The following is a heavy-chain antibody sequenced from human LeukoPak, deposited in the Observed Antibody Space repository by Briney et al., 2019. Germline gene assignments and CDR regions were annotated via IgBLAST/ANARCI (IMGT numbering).Heavy chain of an antibody. Sequence: PSETLSLTCAVYGGSFSGYYWSWIRQPPGKGLEWIGEINHSGSTNYNPSLKSRVTISVDTSKNQFSLKLSSVTAADTAVYYCARDGCTNGVCRFDYWGQGTLVTVSS. CDR3: ARDGCTNGVCRFDY. CDR2: INHSGST. CDR1: GGSFSGYY. J-gene: IGHJ4*02. D-gene: IGHD2-8*01. V-gene: IGHV4-34*01.